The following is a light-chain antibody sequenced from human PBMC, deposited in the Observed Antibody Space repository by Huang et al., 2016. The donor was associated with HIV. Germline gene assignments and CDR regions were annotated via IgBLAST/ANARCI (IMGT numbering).Light chain of an antibody. J-gene: IGKJ4*01. CDR3: HQYGNSPLT. CDR2: GAS. V-gene: IGKV3-20*01. CDR1: QSVNNNY. Sequence: EIVLTQSPGTLSLSPEESVTLSCRASQSVNNNYLAWYQQKPGQAPRPLVSGASSRATGIPDRFSGSGSGTEFTLTIGRLEPEDSAVYYCHQYGNSPLTFGGGTKIEIK.